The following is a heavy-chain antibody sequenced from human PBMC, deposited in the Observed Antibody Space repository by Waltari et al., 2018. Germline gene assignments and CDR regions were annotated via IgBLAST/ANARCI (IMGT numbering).Heavy chain of an antibody. CDR3: ERERVGSSDY. CDR2: LFYSGST. Sequence: QLQLQESGPGLVKPSETLSLTCTVSGGPISSNSYYWGWIRQSPGKGLEWIGSLFYSGSTYYNPSLKSRVTISVDTSKNQFSLKLSSVSAADTAVYYCERERVGSSDYWGQGTLVTVSS. J-gene: IGHJ4*02. V-gene: IGHV4-39*07. D-gene: IGHD1-26*01. CDR1: GGPISSNSYY.